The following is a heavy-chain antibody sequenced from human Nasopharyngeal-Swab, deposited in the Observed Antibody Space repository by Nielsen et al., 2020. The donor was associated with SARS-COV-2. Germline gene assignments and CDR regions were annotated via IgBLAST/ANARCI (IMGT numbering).Heavy chain of an antibody. Sequence: GSLRLSCAVYGGPFSGYYWSWLRPPPGKGLEWIGEIDHGGSTNYRSSLKSRVTFSVDTSKNQFSLKLSSVTAADTAVYYCARGRRNDPYYYYYYMDVWGKGTTVIVSS. J-gene: IGHJ6*03. CDR1: GGPFSGYY. V-gene: IGHV4-34*01. D-gene: IGHD1-1*01. CDR3: ARGRRNDPYYYYYYMDV. CDR2: IDHGGST.